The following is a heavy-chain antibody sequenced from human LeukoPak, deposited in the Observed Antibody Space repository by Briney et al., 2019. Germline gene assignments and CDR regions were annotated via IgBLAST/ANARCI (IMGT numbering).Heavy chain of an antibody. CDR3: ARDLVTVTKGFDI. CDR1: DDSFSSHY. J-gene: IGHJ3*02. CDR2: ISYTGST. V-gene: IGHV4-59*11. D-gene: IGHD4-17*01. Sequence: SETLSLTCAVSDDSFSSHYWTWIRQPPGKGLELIGYISYTGSTNYNPSLKSRVTISIDTSKNQFSLKLTSVTAADTAVYYCARDLVTVTKGFDIWGQGTMVSVSS.